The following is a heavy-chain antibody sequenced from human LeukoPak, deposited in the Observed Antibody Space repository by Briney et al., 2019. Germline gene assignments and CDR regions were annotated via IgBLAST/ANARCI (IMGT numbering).Heavy chain of an antibody. CDR1: GGSFSGYY. CDR3: ARLNGGY. J-gene: IGHJ4*02. CDR2: INHSGST. D-gene: IGHD4-23*01. V-gene: IGHV4-34*01. Sequence: SETLSLTCAVYGGSFSGYYWSWIRQPPGKGLEWIGEINHSGSTNYNPSLKSRVTISVDTSKNQFSLRLTSVTAADTAFYYCARLNGGYWGQGTLVTVSS.